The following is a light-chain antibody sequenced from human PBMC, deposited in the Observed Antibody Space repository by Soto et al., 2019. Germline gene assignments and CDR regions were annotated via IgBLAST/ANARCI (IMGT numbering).Light chain of an antibody. V-gene: IGKV3-20*01. Sequence: EIVLTQSPGTLSLSPGERATLSCRASRSINNNYLAWYQQKPGQAPRLLFYGASSRATGIPDRFSGSGSGTDFTLTISRLEPEDFAMYYCQHYDTSPTWTFGQGTKVEIK. CDR2: GAS. CDR3: QHYDTSPTWT. CDR1: RSINNNY. J-gene: IGKJ1*01.